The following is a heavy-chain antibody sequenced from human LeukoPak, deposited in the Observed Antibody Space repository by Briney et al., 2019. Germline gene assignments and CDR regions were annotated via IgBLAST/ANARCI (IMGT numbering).Heavy chain of an antibody. V-gene: IGHV1-8*01. D-gene: IGHD6-6*01. CDR3: ARGFVHSSSSGIYYYYYGMDV. CDR1: GYTFTSYD. J-gene: IGHJ6*02. Sequence: GASVKVSCKASGYTFTSYDINWVRQATGQGLEWMGWMNPNSGNTGYAQKFQGRVTMTRNTSISTAHMELSSLRSEDTAVYYCARGFVHSSSSGIYYYYYGMDVWGQGTTVTVSS. CDR2: MNPNSGNT.